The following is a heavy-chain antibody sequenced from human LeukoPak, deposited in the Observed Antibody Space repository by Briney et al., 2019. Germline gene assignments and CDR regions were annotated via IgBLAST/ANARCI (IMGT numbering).Heavy chain of an antibody. D-gene: IGHD3-22*01. V-gene: IGHV1-46*01. CDR2: INPGGDNT. CDR3: ARRFYYDSSGYYFYFDY. J-gene: IGHJ4*02. Sequence: ASVKVSCKASGYTFTNYYIHWVRQAPGQGLEWMGLINPGGDNTDYAQNFQGRVTMTRDTSTSTVYMGLSSLRSDDTAVYYCARRFYYDSSGYYFYFDYWGQGTLVTVSS. CDR1: GYTFTNYY.